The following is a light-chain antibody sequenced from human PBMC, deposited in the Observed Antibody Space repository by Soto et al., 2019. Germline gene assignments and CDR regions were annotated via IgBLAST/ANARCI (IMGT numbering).Light chain of an antibody. CDR2: AAS. J-gene: IGKJ2*01. CDR1: QGISSY. V-gene: IGKV1-9*01. CDR3: QQLNGYPPYT. Sequence: DIQLTQSPSFLSASVGDRVTITCRASQGISSYLAWYQQKPGKAPKLLIYAASTLQSGVPSRFSGSGSGTDFSPTISSLQPEDFATYYCQQLNGYPPYTFGQGTKLEIK.